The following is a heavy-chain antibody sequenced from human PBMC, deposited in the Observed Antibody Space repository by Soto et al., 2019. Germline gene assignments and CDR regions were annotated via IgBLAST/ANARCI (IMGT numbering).Heavy chain of an antibody. CDR1: GFTFSDYY. V-gene: IGHV3-11*05. Sequence: PGGSLRLSCAASGFTFSDYYMSWIRQAPGKGLEWVSYISSSSSYTNYADSVKGRFTISRDNAKNSLYLQMNSLRAEDTAVYYCARDGSDYGSGSLEYNWFDPWGQGTLVTVSS. J-gene: IGHJ5*02. D-gene: IGHD3-10*01. CDR2: ISSSSSYT. CDR3: ARDGSDYGSGSLEYNWFDP.